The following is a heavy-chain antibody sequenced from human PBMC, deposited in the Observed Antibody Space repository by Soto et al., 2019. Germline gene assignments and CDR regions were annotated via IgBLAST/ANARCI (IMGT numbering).Heavy chain of an antibody. CDR1: GGSISNYF. J-gene: IGHJ6*03. CDR3: ARGPETYYMDV. Sequence: QVQLQESGPGLVKSSETLSLTCRVSGGSISNYFWSWIRQPPGKGLEWIGYIFNSGSTIYSPSLKSRVTLPLDTSKNQFSLRLGSVTVADTAIYYCARGPETYYMDVWGKGTTVTVSS. CDR2: IFNSGST. V-gene: IGHV4-59*01.